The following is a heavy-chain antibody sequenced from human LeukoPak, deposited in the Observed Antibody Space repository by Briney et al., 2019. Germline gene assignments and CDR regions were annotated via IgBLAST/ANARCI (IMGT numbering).Heavy chain of an antibody. CDR1: GGSISSYY. CDR3: ARHTMIEDY. J-gene: IGHJ4*02. D-gene: IGHD3-22*01. CDR2: IYYSGST. Sequence: SETLSLTCTVSGGSISSYYWSWIRQPPGKGLEWIGSIYYSGSTYYNPSLKSRVTISVDTSKNQFSLKLSSVTAADTAVYYCARHTMIEDYWGQGTLVTVSS. V-gene: IGHV4-59*04.